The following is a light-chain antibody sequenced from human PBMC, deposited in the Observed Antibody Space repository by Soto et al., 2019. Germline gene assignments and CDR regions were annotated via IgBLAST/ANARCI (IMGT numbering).Light chain of an antibody. J-gene: IGKJ5*01. Sequence: DIQMTQSPSSVSASVGDRVTITCRSSEDISTCLAWYQQKPGKAPKLLIYAASSLQSGVPSRFSGSGSGTDFTLTISSLKPEDFANYYCQHADSFHLITFGQGTRLEIK. V-gene: IGKV1-12*01. CDR3: QHADSFHLIT. CDR2: AAS. CDR1: EDISTC.